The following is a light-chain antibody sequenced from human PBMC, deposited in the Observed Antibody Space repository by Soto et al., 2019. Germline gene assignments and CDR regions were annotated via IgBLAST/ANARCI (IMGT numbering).Light chain of an antibody. CDR3: CSYAGSSTWV. V-gene: IGLV2-23*02. CDR2: EVS. CDR1: SSDVGSYNL. Sequence: QSALTQPASVSGSPGQSITISCTGTSSDVGSYNLVSWYQQHPGKAPKLMIYEVSKRPSGVSNSFSGSKSGNTASLTISGLQAEDEAEYYCCSYAGSSTWVFGGGTKVPVL. J-gene: IGLJ3*02.